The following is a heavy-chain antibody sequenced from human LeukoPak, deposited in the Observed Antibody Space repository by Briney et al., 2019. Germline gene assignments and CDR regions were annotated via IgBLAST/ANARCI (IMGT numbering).Heavy chain of an antibody. D-gene: IGHD2-15*01. J-gene: IGHJ5*01. Sequence: TGGSLRLSCAASGFTFSSYSMNWVRQAPGKGLEWVSSISSSSSYIYYADSLKGRFTISRDNTKNSLYLQMNSLRGEDTAVYYCARDIDWLDCWGQGTLVTVSS. CDR3: ARDIDWLDC. CDR2: ISSSSSYI. V-gene: IGHV3-21*01. CDR1: GFTFSSYS.